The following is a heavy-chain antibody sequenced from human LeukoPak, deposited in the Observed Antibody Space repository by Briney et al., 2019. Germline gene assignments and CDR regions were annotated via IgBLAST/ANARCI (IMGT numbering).Heavy chain of an antibody. J-gene: IGHJ4*02. CDR2: INTRGSS. CDR3: ARDFEGDSYYLDK. D-gene: IGHD3-10*01. V-gene: IGHV4-4*07. CDR1: GGPITSHY. Sequence: SETLSLTCTVSGGPITSHYWSWIRQPAGKGLEWIGRINTRGSSNYNPSLKSRVTMSVDMSKNQFSLKLRSVTAADTAVYYCARDFEGDSYYLDKWGQGTRVTVSS.